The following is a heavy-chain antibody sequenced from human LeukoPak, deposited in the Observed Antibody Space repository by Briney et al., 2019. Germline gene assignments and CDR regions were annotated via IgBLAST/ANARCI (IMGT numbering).Heavy chain of an antibody. CDR3: AREGSGYDILTGYYREGNFDY. J-gene: IGHJ4*02. V-gene: IGHV1-18*01. Sequence: ASVKVSCKASGYTFTSYGISWVRQAPGQGLEWMGWISAYNGNTSYAQKLQGRVTMTTDTSTSTAYMELRSLRSDDTAVYYCAREGSGYDILTGYYREGNFDYWGQGTLVTVSS. D-gene: IGHD3-9*01. CDR2: ISAYNGNT. CDR1: GYTFTSYG.